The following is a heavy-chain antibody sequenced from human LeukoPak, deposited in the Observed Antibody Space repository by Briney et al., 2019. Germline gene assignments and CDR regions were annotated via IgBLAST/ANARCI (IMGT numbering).Heavy chain of an antibody. Sequence: GGSLRLSCEASGFTFSAYAMTWVRQAPGKGLEWVAVISYDGSNKYYADSVKGRFTTSRDNSKNTLYLQMNSLRAEDTAVYYCARATVSSGYRDTNFDYWGQGTLVTVSS. CDR1: GFTFSAYA. D-gene: IGHD3-22*01. V-gene: IGHV3-30-3*01. J-gene: IGHJ4*02. CDR3: ARATVSSGYRDTNFDY. CDR2: ISYDGSNK.